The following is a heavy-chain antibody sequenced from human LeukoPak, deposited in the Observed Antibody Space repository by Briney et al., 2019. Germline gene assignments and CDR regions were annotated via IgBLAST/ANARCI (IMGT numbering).Heavy chain of an antibody. V-gene: IGHV4-34*01. J-gene: IGHJ4*02. CDR2: INHSGST. CDR1: GGSFSGCY. Sequence: PSETLSLTCAVYGGSFSGCYWSWIRQPPGKGLEWIGEINHSGSTNYNPSLKSRVTISVDTSKNQFSLKLSSVTAADTAVYYCARVSTGRYYYDSSGYYLYWGQGTLVTVSS. CDR3: ARVSTGRYYYDSSGYYLY. D-gene: IGHD3-22*01.